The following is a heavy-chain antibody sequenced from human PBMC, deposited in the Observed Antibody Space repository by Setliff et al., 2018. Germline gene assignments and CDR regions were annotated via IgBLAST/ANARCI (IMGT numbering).Heavy chain of an antibody. J-gene: IGHJ5*02. D-gene: IGHD6-19*01. Sequence: PGGSLSLSCVASGLIFSNNWMSWVRQAPGKGLEWVTNINKDGSERNYVDSVKGRFTISRDNAKNSVYLQMNSLRADDTAVCYCVPQGPGYGNGWWTNWFDPWGQGTLVTVSS. CDR1: GLIFSNNW. CDR3: VPQGPGYGNGWWTNWFDP. CDR2: INKDGSER. V-gene: IGHV3-7*03.